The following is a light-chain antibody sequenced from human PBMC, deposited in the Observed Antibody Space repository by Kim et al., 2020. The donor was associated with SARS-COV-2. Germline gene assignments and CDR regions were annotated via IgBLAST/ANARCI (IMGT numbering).Light chain of an antibody. CDR3: QQYYSTPPS. Sequence: RATINCKSSQTVLYNSNNKNCLAWYQQKPGQAPKLLIYWASIRESGVSDRFSGSGSETDFTLTISSLQAEDVAVYYCQQYYSTPPSFGQGTKLEI. CDR1: QTVLYNSNNKNC. CDR2: WAS. V-gene: IGKV4-1*01. J-gene: IGKJ2*03.